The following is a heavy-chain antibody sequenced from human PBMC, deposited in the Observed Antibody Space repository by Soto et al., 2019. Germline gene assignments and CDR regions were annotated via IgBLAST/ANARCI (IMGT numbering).Heavy chain of an antibody. V-gene: IGHV5-51*01. D-gene: IGHD3-22*01. J-gene: IGHJ3*02. CDR2: IYPGDSDT. Sequence: GESLKISCKGSGYSFTSYWIGWVRQMPGKGLEWMGIIYPGDSDTRYSPSFQGQVTISADKSISTAYLQWSSLKASDTAMYYCARQGRDYYYDSSGYYYDAFDIWGQGTMVTVSS. CDR3: ARQGRDYYYDSSGYYYDAFDI. CDR1: GYSFTSYW.